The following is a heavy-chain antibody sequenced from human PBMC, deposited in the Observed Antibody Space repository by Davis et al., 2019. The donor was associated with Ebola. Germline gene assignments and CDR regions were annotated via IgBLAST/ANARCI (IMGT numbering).Heavy chain of an antibody. Sequence: GESLKISCAASGFTFDSYAMSWVRQTPGKGLEWVAGMTARGGNKYYADSVKGRFTISRDNSKNTLYLQMDSLRAEDTAVYYCARGSSASYRDAFDIWGQGTMVTVSS. V-gene: IGHV3-23*01. CDR3: ARGSSASYRDAFDI. J-gene: IGHJ3*02. D-gene: IGHD1-26*01. CDR1: GFTFDSYA. CDR2: MTARGGNK.